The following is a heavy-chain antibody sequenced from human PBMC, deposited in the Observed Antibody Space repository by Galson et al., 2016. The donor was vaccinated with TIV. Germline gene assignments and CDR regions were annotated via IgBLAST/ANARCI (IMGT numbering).Heavy chain of an antibody. Sequence: SLRLSCAASGFPFSDYYMSWVRQAPGKGLEWLSYIGSTGRAIYYADSVKGRFIISRDNAKNSLYPQMNSLRIEDTAVYYCARDCSSTNCYTDPIYFDYWGQGILVTVSS. CDR1: GFPFSDYY. D-gene: IGHD2-2*02. CDR3: ARDCSSTNCYTDPIYFDY. J-gene: IGHJ4*02. CDR2: IGSTGRAI. V-gene: IGHV3-11*01.